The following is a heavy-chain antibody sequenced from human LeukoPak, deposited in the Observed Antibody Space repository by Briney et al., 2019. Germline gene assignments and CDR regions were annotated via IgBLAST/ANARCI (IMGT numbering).Heavy chain of an antibody. D-gene: IGHD5-24*01. J-gene: IGHJ5*02. Sequence: SETLSLTCTVSGGSISTSNYYWSWIPQPPGKGLEWIGYIYYSGSTNYNPSLKSRVTISVDTSKNQFSLKLSSVTAADTAVYYCARDGEMATSTGGNWFDPWGQETLVTVSS. CDR3: ARDGEMATSTGGNWFDP. CDR1: GGSISTSNYY. V-gene: IGHV4-61*01. CDR2: IYYSGST.